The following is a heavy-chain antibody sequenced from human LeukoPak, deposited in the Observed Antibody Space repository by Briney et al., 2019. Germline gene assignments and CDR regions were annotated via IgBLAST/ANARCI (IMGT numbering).Heavy chain of an antibody. Sequence: SQTLSLTCAISGDSVSSNSVTWNWIRQSPSRGLEWLGRTYYRSKWLYDYAVSVKSRITINPDTSKNQFSLQLNSVTPDDTAVYYCAKARLPYGLDVWGQGTAVAVSS. D-gene: IGHD6-25*01. V-gene: IGHV6-1*01. CDR1: GDSVSSNSVT. CDR3: AKARLPYGLDV. J-gene: IGHJ6*02. CDR2: TYYRSKWLY.